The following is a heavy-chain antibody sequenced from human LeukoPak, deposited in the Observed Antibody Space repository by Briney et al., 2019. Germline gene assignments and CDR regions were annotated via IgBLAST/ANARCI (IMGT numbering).Heavy chain of an antibody. CDR1: GGSFSGYY. D-gene: IGHD7-27*01. J-gene: IGHJ4*02. Sequence: PSETLSLTCAVYGGSFSGYYWSWIRQPPGKGLEWIGEINHSGSTNYNPSLKSRVTISVDTSKNQFSLKLSSVTAADTAVYYCAKDGRLGIRDYWGQGTLVTVSS. CDR2: INHSGST. CDR3: AKDGRLGIRDY. V-gene: IGHV4-34*01.